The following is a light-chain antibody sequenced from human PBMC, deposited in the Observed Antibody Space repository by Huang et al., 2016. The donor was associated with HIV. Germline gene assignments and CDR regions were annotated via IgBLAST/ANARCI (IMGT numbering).Light chain of an antibody. V-gene: IGKV6-21*01. J-gene: IGKJ2*01. CDR3: QQYYTYPHS. Sequence: ELVLTQSPDFQSVTPKEKVTITCRASQSIGSSLHWYQQKPEQSPKLLIKYASQSFSGVPSKFSGSGSGTDFTLTISSLQSEDLGSYHCQQYYTYPHSFGQGTKLEI. CDR2: YAS. CDR1: QSIGSS.